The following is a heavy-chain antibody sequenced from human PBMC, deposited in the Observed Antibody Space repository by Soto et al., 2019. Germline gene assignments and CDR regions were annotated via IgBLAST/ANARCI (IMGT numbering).Heavy chain of an antibody. D-gene: IGHD3-3*01. V-gene: IGHV3-30-3*01. J-gene: IGHJ6*02. CDR2: ISNDGSNY. CDR1: GFTFTSYA. Sequence: QVQLVESGGGVVQPGRSLRLSCGASGFTFTSYAMHWVRQASGMGLEWVAVISNDGSNYYYADSVRGRFTISRDNTKNTLFLQMSSLRGEDSGVYYCARGTTLAIFDYGMDVWGQGTTVTVSS. CDR3: ARGTTLAIFDYGMDV.